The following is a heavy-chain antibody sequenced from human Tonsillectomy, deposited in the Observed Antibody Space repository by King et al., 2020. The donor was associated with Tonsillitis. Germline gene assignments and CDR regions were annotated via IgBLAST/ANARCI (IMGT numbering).Heavy chain of an antibody. D-gene: IGHD4-11*01. V-gene: IGHV3-9*01. J-gene: IGHJ6*02. CDR3: AKDTLQYYYYYGMDV. CDR1: GFTFDDYA. Sequence: VQLVESGGGLVQPGRSLRLSCAASGFTFDDYAMHWVRQAPGKGLEWVSGISWNSGSIGYADSVKGRFTISRDNAKNSLYLQMNSLRAEDTALYYCAKDTLQYYYYYGMDVWGQGTTVTVSS. CDR2: ISWNSGSI.